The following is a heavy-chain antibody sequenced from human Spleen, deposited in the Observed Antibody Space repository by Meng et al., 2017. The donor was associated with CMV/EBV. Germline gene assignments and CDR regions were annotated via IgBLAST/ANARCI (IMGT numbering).Heavy chain of an antibody. J-gene: IGHJ5*02. V-gene: IGHV1-69*04. CDR2: FIPLINTA. CDR3: ARPPSILVGHSEIDL. CDR1: ENTFNHYG. Sequence: SVKVSCKVSENTFNHYGLSWVRQAPGQGLEWMGTFIPLINTAEYARKFQGRVTITADKSSTTTHLELTSLTSGDTAVYYCARPPSILVGHSEIDLWGQGTLVTVSS. D-gene: IGHD3-22*01.